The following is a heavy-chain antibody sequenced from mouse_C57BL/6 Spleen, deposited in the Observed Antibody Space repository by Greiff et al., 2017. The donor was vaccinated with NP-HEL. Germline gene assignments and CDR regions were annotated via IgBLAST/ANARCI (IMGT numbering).Heavy chain of an antibody. J-gene: IGHJ2*01. CDR3: TTGLPHYFDY. Sequence: EVQLQQSGAELVRPGASVKLSCTASGFNIKDDYMHWVKQRPEQGLEWIGWIDPENGDTEYASKFQGKATITADTSYNTAYLQLSSLTSEDTAVYYCTTGLPHYFDYWGQGTTLTVSS. V-gene: IGHV14-4*01. D-gene: IGHD2-2*01. CDR2: IDPENGDT. CDR1: GFNIKDDY.